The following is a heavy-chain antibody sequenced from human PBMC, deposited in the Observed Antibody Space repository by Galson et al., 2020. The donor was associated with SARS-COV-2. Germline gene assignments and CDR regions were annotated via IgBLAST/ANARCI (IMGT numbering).Heavy chain of an antibody. CDR3: ARWEDSSGWYSGMDV. J-gene: IGHJ6*02. CDR1: GGSFSGYY. Sequence: SETLSLTCAVYGGSFSGYYWSWIRQPPGKGLEWIGEINHSGSTNYNPSLKSRVTISVDTSKNQFSLKLSSVTAADTAVYYCARWEDSSGWYSGMDVWGQVTTVTVSS. CDR2: INHSGST. D-gene: IGHD6-19*01. V-gene: IGHV4-34*01.